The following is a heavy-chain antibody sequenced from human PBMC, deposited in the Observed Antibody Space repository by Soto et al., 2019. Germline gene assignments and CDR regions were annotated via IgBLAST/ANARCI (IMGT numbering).Heavy chain of an antibody. V-gene: IGHV3-72*01. CDR2: VRNKANGYTT. Sequence: EVQLVESGGDLVQPGGSLRLSCAASGFTFSDHYMDWVRQAPGRGLEWVGRVRNKANGYTTEYAASVKGRFTISRDDSKNSLYLQMNSLQIEDTAVYYCTRVRSSSWGLDAFDMWGPGTMVTVSS. CDR1: GFTFSDHY. CDR3: TRVRSSSWGLDAFDM. D-gene: IGHD6-13*01. J-gene: IGHJ3*02.